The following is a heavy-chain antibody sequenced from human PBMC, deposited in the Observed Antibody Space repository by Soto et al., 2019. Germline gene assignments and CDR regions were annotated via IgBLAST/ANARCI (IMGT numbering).Heavy chain of an antibody. CDR2: INPSGGST. CDR3: ARDRLGVYYYDSSGYYPSI. D-gene: IGHD3-22*01. Sequence: ASVKVSCKASGYTFTSYYMHWVRQAPGQGLEWMGIINPSGGSTSYAQKFQGRVTMTRDTSTSTVYMELSSLRSEDTAVYYCARDRLGVYYYDSSGYYPSIWGQGTLVTVSS. J-gene: IGHJ4*02. V-gene: IGHV1-46*01. CDR1: GYTFTSYY.